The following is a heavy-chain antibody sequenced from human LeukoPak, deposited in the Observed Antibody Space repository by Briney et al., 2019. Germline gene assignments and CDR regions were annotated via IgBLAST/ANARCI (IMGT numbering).Heavy chain of an antibody. CDR3: ARSTYYYDSSGYYSGHYFDY. V-gene: IGHV4-34*01. CDR1: GGSFSGYY. CDR2: INHSGST. D-gene: IGHD3-22*01. J-gene: IGHJ4*02. Sequence: SKTLSLTCAVYGGSFSGYYWSWIRQPPGKGLEWIGEINHSGSTNYNPSLKSRVTISVDTSKNQFSLKLSSVTAADTAVYYCARSTYYYDSSGYYSGHYFDYWGQGTLVTVSS.